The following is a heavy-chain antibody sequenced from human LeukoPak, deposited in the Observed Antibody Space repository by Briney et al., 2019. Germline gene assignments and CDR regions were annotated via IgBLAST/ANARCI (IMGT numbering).Heavy chain of an antibody. CDR1: GGSISSYY. CDR2: IYYSGST. D-gene: IGHD1-1*01. Sequence: PSETLSLTCTASGGSISSYYWSWIRQPPGKGLEWIGYIYYSGSTNYNPSLKSRVTISVDTSKNQFSLKLSSVTAADTAVYYCARGQGGTYYYYYYMDVWGKGTTVTISS. V-gene: IGHV4-59*01. CDR3: ARGQGGTYYYYYYMDV. J-gene: IGHJ6*03.